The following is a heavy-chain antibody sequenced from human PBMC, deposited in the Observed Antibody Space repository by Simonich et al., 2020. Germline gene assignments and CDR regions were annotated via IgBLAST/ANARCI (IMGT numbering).Heavy chain of an antibody. CDR2: INPNSGGT. V-gene: IGHV1-2*02. D-gene: IGHD2-2*01. CDR3: ARDPVVPAAIRNAFDI. J-gene: IGHJ3*02. Sequence: QVQLVQSGAEVKKPGASVKVSCKASGYTFTGYYMHWVRQAPGQGLEGMGLINPNSGGTNYAQKFQGRVTMTRDTSISTAYMELSRLRSDDTAVYYCARDPVVPAAIRNAFDIWGQGTMVTVSS. CDR1: GYTFTGYY.